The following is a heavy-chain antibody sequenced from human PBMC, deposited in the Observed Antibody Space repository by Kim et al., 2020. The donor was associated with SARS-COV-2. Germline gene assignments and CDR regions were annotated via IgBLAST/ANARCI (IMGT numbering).Heavy chain of an antibody. J-gene: IGHJ5*02. Sequence: SETLSLTCTVSGGSISSSSYYWGWIRQPPGKGLEWIGSIYYSGSTYYNPSLKSRVTISVDTSKNQFSLKLSSVTAADTAVYYCARSYYGSGKNPYNWFDPWGQGTLVTVSS. CDR3: ARSYYGSGKNPYNWFDP. D-gene: IGHD3-10*01. CDR1: GGSISSSSYY. V-gene: IGHV4-39*01. CDR2: IYYSGST.